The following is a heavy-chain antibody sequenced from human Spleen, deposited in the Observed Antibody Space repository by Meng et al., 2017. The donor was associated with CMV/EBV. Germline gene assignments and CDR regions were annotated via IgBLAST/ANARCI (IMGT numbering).Heavy chain of an antibody. CDR3: ARYNWNEGYYFHY. D-gene: IGHD1-1*01. Sequence: SVKVSCKASGGTFSNFAISWVRQAPGQGLEWMGGIIPIFGTANYAQRFQGRVTITTDESTSTAYMELSSLRSEDTAVYYCARYNWNEGYYFHYWGQGTLVTVSS. CDR2: IIPIFGTA. J-gene: IGHJ4*02. V-gene: IGHV1-69*05. CDR1: GGTFSNFA.